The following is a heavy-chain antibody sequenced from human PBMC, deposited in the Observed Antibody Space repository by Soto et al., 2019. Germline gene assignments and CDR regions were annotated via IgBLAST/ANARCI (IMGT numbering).Heavy chain of an antibody. CDR1: GGSISSSNW. CDR2: IYHSGST. D-gene: IGHD3-22*01. Sequence: SETLSLTCAVSGGSISSSNWWSWVRQPPGKGLEWIGEIYHSGSTNYNPSLKSRVTISVDKSKNQFSLKLSSVTAADTAVYYCARFYHVSSGYSNWFDPWGQGTLVTVSS. J-gene: IGHJ5*02. CDR3: ARFYHVSSGYSNWFDP. V-gene: IGHV4-4*02.